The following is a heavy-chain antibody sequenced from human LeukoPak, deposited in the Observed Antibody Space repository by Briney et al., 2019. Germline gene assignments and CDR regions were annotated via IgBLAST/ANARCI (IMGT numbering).Heavy chain of an antibody. CDR2: ISGSIGST. J-gene: IGHJ4*02. Sequence: GGSLRLSCAASGFTFSNYAMSWVRQAPGKGLEWVSLISGSIGSTSYAGSVKGRFTISRDTSKNTLYLQMNSLRAEDTAVYYCARDLASSSWDSYFDYWGQGTLVTVSS. D-gene: IGHD6-13*01. CDR1: GFTFSNYA. CDR3: ARDLASSSWDSYFDY. V-gene: IGHV3-23*01.